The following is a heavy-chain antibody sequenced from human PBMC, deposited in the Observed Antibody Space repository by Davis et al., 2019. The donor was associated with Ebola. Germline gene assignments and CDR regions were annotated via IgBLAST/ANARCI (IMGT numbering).Heavy chain of an antibody. Sequence: GESLKIPCAASGYTFRIHAMTWVRQAPGKGLEWVSALSGSGGLSYYADSVKGRFTISRDNSKHTLYLQIDSLTAEDTADYYCAGGGETVTGTAAHGMDVWGQGTTVTVSS. D-gene: IGHD1-14*01. V-gene: IGHV3-23*01. J-gene: IGHJ6*02. CDR3: AGGGETVTGTAAHGMDV. CDR2: LSGSGGLS. CDR1: GYTFRIHA.